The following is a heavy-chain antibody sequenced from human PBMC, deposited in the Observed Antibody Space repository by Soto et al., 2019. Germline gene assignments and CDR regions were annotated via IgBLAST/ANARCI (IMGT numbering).Heavy chain of an antibody. Sequence: SETLSLTCTVSGGSINSYYWSWIRQPPGKGLEWIGYIYYTGSTNYNPSLKSRVTISVDTSKNQFSLKLSSVTAADTAVYYCARDYYGMDVWGQGTTVTVSS. CDR2: IYYTGST. CDR3: ARDYYGMDV. J-gene: IGHJ6*02. CDR1: GGSINSYY. V-gene: IGHV4-59*01.